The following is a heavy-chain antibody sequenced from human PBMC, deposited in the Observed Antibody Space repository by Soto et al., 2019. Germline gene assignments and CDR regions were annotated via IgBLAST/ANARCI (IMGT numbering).Heavy chain of an antibody. D-gene: IGHD3-22*01. CDR3: ARGGSGYTWFNEF. V-gene: IGHV1-69*01. Sequence: QEQLVQSGAEVKKPGSSVKVSCKASGGLFSSYPISWVRQVPGQGLEWMGGIIPVFQTAYYTQRFQGRVTITEDESTNTAYMELSCLRSEDTAIYYCARGGSGYTWFNEFWGQGTLVTVSS. J-gene: IGHJ4*02. CDR2: IIPVFQTA. CDR1: GGLFSSYP.